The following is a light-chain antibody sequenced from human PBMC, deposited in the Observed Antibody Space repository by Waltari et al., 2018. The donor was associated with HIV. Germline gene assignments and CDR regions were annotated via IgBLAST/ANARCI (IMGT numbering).Light chain of an antibody. CDR2: DVR. V-gene: IGLV2-11*01. CDR1: YSDVGDYNY. Sequence: QSALTQPRSVSGSPGQSVTISCTGTYSDVGDYNYVSWYQQHPGKAPKLMIYDVRQRPSCVPDRVSGSKSGNTASLTISGLQADDDADYYCCSFAGTYTIFGGGTKLTVL. CDR3: CSFAGTYTI. J-gene: IGLJ2*01.